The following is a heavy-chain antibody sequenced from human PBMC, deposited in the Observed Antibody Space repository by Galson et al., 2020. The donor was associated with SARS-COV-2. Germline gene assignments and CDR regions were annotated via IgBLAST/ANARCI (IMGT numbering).Heavy chain of an antibody. CDR3: TATNVAVAGYF. CDR1: GFSLSSYW. V-gene: IGHV3-7*01. D-gene: IGHD6-19*01. J-gene: IGHJ4*02. Sequence: QLGESLKISCEASGFSLSSYWMSWVRQALGKGLEWVANIKQDGSEKYYVDSVKGRFTISRDNVKNSLFLQMNSLRAEDTAVYYCTATNVAVAGYFWGQGTLVTVPS. CDR2: IKQDGSEK.